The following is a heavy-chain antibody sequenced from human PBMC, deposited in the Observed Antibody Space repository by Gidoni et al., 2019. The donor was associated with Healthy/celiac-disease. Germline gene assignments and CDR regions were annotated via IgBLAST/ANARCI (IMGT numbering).Heavy chain of an antibody. CDR2: SRGSGGST. Sequence: VQLLDSVGGLVQPGGSLRLSFAASGFTFSIYAMSWVRQAPGKGLEWVSASRGSGGSTYYAECVKGRFTISRDNSKNTLYLQMNSLRAEDTAVYYGAKDGPNIAVAVTPEDYFDYWGQGTLVTVSS. CDR1: GFTFSIYA. V-gene: IGHV3-23*01. J-gene: IGHJ4*02. D-gene: IGHD6-19*01. CDR3: AKDGPNIAVAVTPEDYFDY.